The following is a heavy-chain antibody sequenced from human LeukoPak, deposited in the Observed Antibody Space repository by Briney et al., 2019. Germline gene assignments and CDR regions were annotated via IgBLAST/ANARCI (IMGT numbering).Heavy chain of an antibody. CDR2: ISGGGDNI. D-gene: IGHD6-19*01. Sequence: GGSLRLSCAASGFTFSSYAMSWVRQAPGKGLEWVSTISGGGDNIDYADSVKGRFTISRDNSRSTLYLQMNSLRAEDTAVYSCAKGAGYATGWYNSHWGQGTLVTVSS. J-gene: IGHJ4*02. V-gene: IGHV3-23*01. CDR3: AKGAGYATGWYNSH. CDR1: GFTFSSYA.